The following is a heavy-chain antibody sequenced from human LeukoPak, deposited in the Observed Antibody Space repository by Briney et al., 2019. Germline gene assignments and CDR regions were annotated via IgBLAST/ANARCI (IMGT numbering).Heavy chain of an antibody. Sequence: SETLSLTCTVSGGSIRSSTYYWGWIRQPPGKGLEWFGSMYYTGSTYYSPSLKSRVTISVDTSKNQFSLKLSSVTAADTAVYYCARQSDSSGWSTYGYWGQGTLVTVSS. CDR3: ARQSDSSGWSTYGY. CDR1: GGSIRSSTYY. D-gene: IGHD6-19*01. J-gene: IGHJ4*02. CDR2: MYYTGST. V-gene: IGHV4-39*01.